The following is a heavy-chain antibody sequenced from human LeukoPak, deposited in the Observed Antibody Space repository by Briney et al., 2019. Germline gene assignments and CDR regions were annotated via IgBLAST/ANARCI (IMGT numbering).Heavy chain of an antibody. CDR1: GFTFSSYG. J-gene: IGHJ6*02. CDR2: IWYDGSNK. D-gene: IGHD3-10*01. CDR3: ARDEPNGSGSYSNYYYGMDV. V-gene: IGHV3-33*01. Sequence: GGSLRLSCAASGFTFSSYGMHWVRQAPGKGLEWVAVIWYDGSNKYYADSVKGRFTISRDNSKNTLYLQMNSLRAEDTAVYYCARDEPNGSGSYSNYYYGMDVWGQGTTVTVSS.